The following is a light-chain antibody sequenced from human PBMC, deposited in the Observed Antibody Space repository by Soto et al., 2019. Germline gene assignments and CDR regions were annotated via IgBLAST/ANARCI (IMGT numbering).Light chain of an antibody. Sequence: QSVLTQPSSASGSPGQSVAISCTGTSSDIGGYNYVSWYQQHSGKAPKLIIYEVTRRPSGVPDRFSGSKSGSTASLTVSGLQAEDEADYYCASYAGNKVVFGGGTKVTVL. CDR2: EVT. CDR3: ASYAGNKVV. J-gene: IGLJ2*01. V-gene: IGLV2-8*01. CDR1: SSDIGGYNY.